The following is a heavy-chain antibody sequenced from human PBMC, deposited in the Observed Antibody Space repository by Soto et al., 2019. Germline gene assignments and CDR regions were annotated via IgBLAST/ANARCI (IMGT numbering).Heavy chain of an antibody. J-gene: IGHJ4*02. D-gene: IGHD2-15*01. CDR2: INSDGSST. Sequence: PGGSLRLSCAASGFTFSSYWMHWVRQAPGKGLVWVSRINSDGSSTSYADSVKGRFTISRDNAKNTLYLQMNSLRAEDTAVYYCARNIGYCSGGSCYTGHFDYWGQGTLVTVSS. CDR1: GFTFSSYW. CDR3: ARNIGYCSGGSCYTGHFDY. V-gene: IGHV3-74*01.